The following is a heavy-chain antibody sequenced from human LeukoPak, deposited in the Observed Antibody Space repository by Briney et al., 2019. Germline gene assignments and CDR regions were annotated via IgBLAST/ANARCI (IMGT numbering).Heavy chain of an antibody. Sequence: SETLSLTRTVSGYSISSGYYWGWIRQPPGKGLEWIGSIYHSGSTYYNPSLKSRVTISVDTSKNQFSLKLSSVTAADTAVYYCARGGQAIFGVVAPYNWFDPWGQGTLVTVSS. CDR3: ARGGQAIFGVVAPYNWFDP. J-gene: IGHJ5*02. D-gene: IGHD3-3*01. V-gene: IGHV4-38-2*02. CDR2: IYHSGST. CDR1: GYSISSGYY.